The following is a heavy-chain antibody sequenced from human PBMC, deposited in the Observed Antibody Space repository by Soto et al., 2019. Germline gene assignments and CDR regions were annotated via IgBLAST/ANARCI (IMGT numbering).Heavy chain of an antibody. CDR2: IYHSGST. V-gene: IGHV4-30-2*01. J-gene: IGHJ4*02. CDR1: GCSISSGGYS. D-gene: IGHD3-10*01. CDR3: ARVKASGVNFDY. Sequence: PSETLSLTCAVSGCSISSGGYSCNWIRQPPGRGLEWIGEIYHSGSTNYNPSLKSRVTISVDKSKNQFSLKLSSVTAADTAVYYCARVKASGVNFDYWGQGTLVTVS.